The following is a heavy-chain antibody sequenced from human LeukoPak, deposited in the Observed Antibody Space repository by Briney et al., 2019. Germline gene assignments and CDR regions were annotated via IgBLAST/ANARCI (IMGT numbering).Heavy chain of an antibody. V-gene: IGHV3-23*01. D-gene: IGHD3-22*01. CDR3: AKGYFYDSSGYYYGMDYFDY. CDR1: GFTFSSYA. Sequence: PGGSLRLSCAASGFTFSSYAMSWVRQAPGKGLEWVSAISTSGGSTFYADSVKGRFTISRDNSKNTVYLQMNSLRAEDTAVYFCAKGYFYDSSGYYYGMDYFDYWGQGTLVTVSS. J-gene: IGHJ4*02. CDR2: ISTSGGST.